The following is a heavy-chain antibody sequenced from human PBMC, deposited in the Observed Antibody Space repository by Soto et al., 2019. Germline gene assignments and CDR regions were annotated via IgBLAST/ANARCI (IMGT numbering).Heavy chain of an antibody. J-gene: IGHJ4*02. D-gene: IGHD1-26*01. V-gene: IGHV1-8*01. Sequence: ASVRVSCNASGYTFTSYEMNWVRQATGQGLEWMGWMNPNSGNTGYAQKFQGRVTMTRNTSISTAYMELSSLRSEDTAVYYCARERVGGFEYWGQGTLVTVSS. CDR3: ARERVGGFEY. CDR2: MNPNSGNT. CDR1: GYTFTSYE.